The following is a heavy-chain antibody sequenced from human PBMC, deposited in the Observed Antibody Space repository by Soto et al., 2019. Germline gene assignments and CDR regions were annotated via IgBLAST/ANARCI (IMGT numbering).Heavy chain of an antibody. CDR3: AKARLGDYYDSSGEFDY. D-gene: IGHD3-22*01. V-gene: IGHV3-23*01. CDR1: GFTFSSYA. J-gene: IGHJ4*02. CDR2: ISGSGGST. Sequence: EVQLLESGGGLVQPGGSLRLSCAASGFTFSSYAMSWVRQAPGKGLEWVSAISGSGGSTYYADSVKGRFTISRDNSKNTLYLQMNSLRAEDTAVYYCAKARLGDYYDSSGEFDYWGQGTLVTVSS.